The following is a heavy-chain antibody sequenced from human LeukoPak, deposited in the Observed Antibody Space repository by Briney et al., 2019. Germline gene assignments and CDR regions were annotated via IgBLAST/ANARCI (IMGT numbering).Heavy chain of an antibody. V-gene: IGHV3-23*01. D-gene: IGHD6-6*01. CDR2: ISASGGST. Sequence: GGSLRLSCAASGFTFSSYAMTWVRQAPGKGLAWVSTISASGGSTYYADSVKGRFTISSNNSKNTLSLQMNSLTADATAVYYWGEGSSINDYWGQGTLVTVSS. J-gene: IGHJ4*02. CDR1: GFTFSSYA. CDR3: GEGSSINDY.